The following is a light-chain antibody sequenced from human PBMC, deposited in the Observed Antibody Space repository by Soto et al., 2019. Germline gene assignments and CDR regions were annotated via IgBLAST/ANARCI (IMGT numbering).Light chain of an antibody. Sequence: QSALTQPASVSGSPGQSITVSCTGTSSDVGGYNYVSWYQQHPGKAPKLMIYDVSNRPSGVSNRFSGSKSGNTASLTISGLQAEDDADYYCSSYTSNSPLHYVFGTGTKVTVL. CDR1: SSDVGGYNY. V-gene: IGLV2-14*01. CDR3: SSYTSNSPLHYV. CDR2: DVS. J-gene: IGLJ1*01.